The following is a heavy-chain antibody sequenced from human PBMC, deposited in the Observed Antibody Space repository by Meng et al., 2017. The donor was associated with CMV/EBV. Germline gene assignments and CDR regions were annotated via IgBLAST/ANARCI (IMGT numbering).Heavy chain of an antibody. V-gene: IGHV3-7*01. CDR2: IKQDGSEK. CDR1: GFTFSSYW. CDR3: ARADPGSGPWWNPAGSY. J-gene: IGHJ4*02. D-gene: IGHD1-1*01. Sequence: GESLKISCAASGFTFSSYWLSWVRQAPGKGLEWVANIKQDGSEKYYVDSVKGRFTISRDNAKNSLYLHMNSLSAEDTTVYYCARADPGSGPWWNPAGSYWGQGTLVTVSS.